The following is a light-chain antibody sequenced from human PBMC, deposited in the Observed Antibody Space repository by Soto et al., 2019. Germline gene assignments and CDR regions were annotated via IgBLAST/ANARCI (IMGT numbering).Light chain of an antibody. Sequence: QSVLTQPASVSGSPGQSITISCSGTSSDIGAYDYVSWYQQHPGRAPKLMIYEVSKRPSGVPDRFSGSKSGNTASLTVSGLQVEDEADYYCSSFEASNNLLFGGGTKLTVL. CDR3: SSFEASNNLL. V-gene: IGLV2-8*01. J-gene: IGLJ2*01. CDR1: SSDIGAYDY. CDR2: EVS.